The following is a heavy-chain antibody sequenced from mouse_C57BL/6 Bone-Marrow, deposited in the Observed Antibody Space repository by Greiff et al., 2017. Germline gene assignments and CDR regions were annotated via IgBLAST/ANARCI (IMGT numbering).Heavy chain of an antibody. J-gene: IGHJ4*01. CDR2: IWGDGST. CDR1: GFSLTSYG. V-gene: IGHV2-3*01. CDR3: AKQINYYGSSYCAMDY. Sequence: VKLMESGPGLVAPSQSLSITCTVSGFSLTSYGVSWVRQPPGQGLEWLGVIWGDGSTNYHSALISRLSISKDNSKSQVFLKLNSLQTDDTATYYWAKQINYYGSSYCAMDYWGQGTSVTVSS. D-gene: IGHD1-1*01.